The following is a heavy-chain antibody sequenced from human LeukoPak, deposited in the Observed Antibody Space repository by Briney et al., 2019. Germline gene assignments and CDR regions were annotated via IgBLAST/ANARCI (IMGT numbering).Heavy chain of an antibody. J-gene: IGHJ4*02. V-gene: IGHV1-2*02. CDR3: ARDLEV. Sequence: GASVTVSCKASGYTFTDYYMHWVRQAAGQGLEWMGWINPNSGGTSYAQNSQGRVTMTRDTSISTAYMELSRLRSDDTAIYYCARDLEVWGQGTLVAVSS. CDR2: INPNSGGT. CDR1: GYTFTDYY.